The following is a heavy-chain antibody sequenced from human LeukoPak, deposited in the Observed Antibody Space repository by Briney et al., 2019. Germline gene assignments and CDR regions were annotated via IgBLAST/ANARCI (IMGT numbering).Heavy chain of an antibody. J-gene: IGHJ4*02. CDR3: ARVKYSSGVFDY. Sequence: GGSLRLSCAASGFTFSSYAMHWVRQAPGKGLEYVSAISSNGGGTYYANSVKGRFTISRDNSKNTLYLQMGSLRAEDMAVYYCARVKYSSGVFDYWGQGTLVTVSS. V-gene: IGHV3-64*01. CDR2: ISSNGGGT. CDR1: GFTFSSYA. D-gene: IGHD6-19*01.